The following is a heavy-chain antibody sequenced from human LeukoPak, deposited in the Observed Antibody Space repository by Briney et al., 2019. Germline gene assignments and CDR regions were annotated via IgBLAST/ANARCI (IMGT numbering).Heavy chain of an antibody. D-gene: IGHD1-14*01. Sequence: GGSLRLSCAASGFTFSTYAMNWVRQAPGKGLEWVAGITGGAGNTFYTDSVEGRFTISRDNAKNTVSLQMNSLKAEDTAVYYCGTVFDHWGPGILVTVSS. CDR2: ITGGAGNT. V-gene: IGHV3-23*01. J-gene: IGHJ4*02. CDR3: GTVFDH. CDR1: GFTFSTYA.